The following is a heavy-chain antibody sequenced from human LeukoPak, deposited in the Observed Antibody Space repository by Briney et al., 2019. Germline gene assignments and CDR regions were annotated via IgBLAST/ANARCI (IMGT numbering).Heavy chain of an antibody. CDR2: ISGSGGST. Sequence: PGGSLRLSCAASGFTFSSYAMSWVRQAPGKGLKGVSAISGSGGSTYYADSVKGRFTISRDNSKNTLYLQMNSLRAEDTAVYYCAKGYSYGYGVDYWGQGTLVTVSS. V-gene: IGHV3-23*01. CDR3: AKGYSYGYGVDY. CDR1: GFTFSSYA. J-gene: IGHJ4*02. D-gene: IGHD5-18*01.